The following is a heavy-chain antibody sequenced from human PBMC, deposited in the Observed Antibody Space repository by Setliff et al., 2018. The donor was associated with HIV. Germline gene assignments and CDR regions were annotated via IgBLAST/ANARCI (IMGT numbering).Heavy chain of an antibody. Sequence: PSETLSLTCTVSDDPINSFYWSWIRQPPGKGLEWIGYIYTSGSTNYNPSLEGRVTISVDTSKNQFSLKLSSVTAADTAVYYCARTPEDYGQYFFDRWSQGTLVTVSS. J-gene: IGHJ4*02. V-gene: IGHV4-4*09. D-gene: IGHD3-10*01. CDR2: IYTSGST. CDR1: DDPINSFY. CDR3: ARTPEDYGQYFFDR.